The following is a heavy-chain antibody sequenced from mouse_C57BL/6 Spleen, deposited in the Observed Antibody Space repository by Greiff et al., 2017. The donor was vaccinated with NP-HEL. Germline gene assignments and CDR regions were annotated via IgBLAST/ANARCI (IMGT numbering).Heavy chain of an antibody. Sequence: QVQLKQSGPELVKPGASVKISCKASGYAFSSSWMNWVKQRPGKGLEWIGRIYPGDGDTNYNGKFKGKATLTADKSSSTAYMQLSSLTSEDSAVYFDARVCYCHLYCYFDVWGTGTTVTVSS. V-gene: IGHV1-82*01. CDR2: IYPGDGDT. D-gene: IGHD6-1*01. CDR1: GYAFSSSW. CDR3: ARVCYCHLYCYFDV. J-gene: IGHJ1*03.